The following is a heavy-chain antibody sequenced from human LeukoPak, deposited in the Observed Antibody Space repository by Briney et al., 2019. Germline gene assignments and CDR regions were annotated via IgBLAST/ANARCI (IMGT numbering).Heavy chain of an antibody. V-gene: IGHV4-59*01. J-gene: IGHJ2*01. D-gene: IGHD3-10*01. CDR3: ARSAVRGVIFSWYFDL. Sequence: SETPSLTCTVSGGSISSYYWSWIRQPPGKGLEWIGYIYYSGSTNYNPSLKSRVTISVDTSKNQFSLKLSSVTAADTAVYYCARSAVRGVIFSWYFDLWGRGTLVTVSS. CDR2: IYYSGST. CDR1: GGSISSYY.